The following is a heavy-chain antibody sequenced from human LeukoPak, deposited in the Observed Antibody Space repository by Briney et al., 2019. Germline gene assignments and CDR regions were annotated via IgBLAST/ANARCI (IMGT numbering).Heavy chain of an antibody. Sequence: PSETLSLTCTVSGGSINSYYWSWIRQPAGKGLEWIGRIYTSGSTNYNPSLKSRVTMSVDTSKNQFSLKLSSVTAADTAVYYCARDYYDSSGYIYFDYWGQGTLVTVSS. J-gene: IGHJ4*02. CDR1: GGSINSYY. CDR3: ARDYYDSSGYIYFDY. V-gene: IGHV4-4*07. D-gene: IGHD3-22*01. CDR2: IYTSGST.